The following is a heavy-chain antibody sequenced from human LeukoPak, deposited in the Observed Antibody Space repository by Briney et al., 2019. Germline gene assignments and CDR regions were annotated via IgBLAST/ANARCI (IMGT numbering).Heavy chain of an antibody. CDR1: GFTFSSYW. CDR2: IKQDGSEV. CDR3: ARDFDGSSGWYTSAFDI. Sequence: GGSLRLSCAASGFTFSSYWMSWVRQAPGKGLEWVANIKQDGSEVYYVDSVKGRFTISRDNSKNSLYLQMNSLRAEDTAVYYCARDFDGSSGWYTSAFDIWGQGTMVTVSS. D-gene: IGHD6-19*01. J-gene: IGHJ3*02. V-gene: IGHV3-7*01.